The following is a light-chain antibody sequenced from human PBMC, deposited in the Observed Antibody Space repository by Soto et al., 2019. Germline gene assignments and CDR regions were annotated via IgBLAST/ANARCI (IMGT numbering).Light chain of an antibody. CDR2: EVS. Sequence: QSALTQPPSASGSPGQSVTISCTGTSSDVGGYNYVSWYQQHPGKAPKLMIYEVSKRPSGVPDRFSGSKSGNTASLTVSGLQAEDEADYYCSSNAGRPLYVFRTGTKVTV. CDR1: SSDVGGYNY. J-gene: IGLJ1*01. V-gene: IGLV2-8*01. CDR3: SSNAGRPLYV.